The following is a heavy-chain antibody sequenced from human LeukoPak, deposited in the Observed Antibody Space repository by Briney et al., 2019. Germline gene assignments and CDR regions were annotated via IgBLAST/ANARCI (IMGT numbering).Heavy chain of an antibody. CDR2: ISWNSGSI. CDR3: AKLSGGDSGGGFDY. CDR1: GFTFDDYA. J-gene: IGHJ4*02. Sequence: GGSLRLSCAASGFTFDDYAMHWVRQAPGKGLEWVSGISWNSGSIGYADSVKGRFTISRDNAKNSLYLQMNSLRAEDMALYSCAKLSGGDSGGGFDYWGQGTLVTVSS. V-gene: IGHV3-9*03. D-gene: IGHD4-23*01.